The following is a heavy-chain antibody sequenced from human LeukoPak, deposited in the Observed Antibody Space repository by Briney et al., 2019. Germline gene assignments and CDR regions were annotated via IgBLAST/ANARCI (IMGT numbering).Heavy chain of an antibody. CDR2: IYYSGST. CDR1: GGSISSYY. J-gene: IGHJ4*02. D-gene: IGHD4-17*01. CDR3: ARDLAGDYGFDY. V-gene: IGHV4-59*01. Sequence: SETLSLTCTVSGGSISSYYWSWIRQPPGKGLEWIGYIYYSGSTNYNPSLKSRVTISVDTSKNRFSLKLSSVTAADTAVYYCARDLAGDYGFDYWGQGTLVTVSS.